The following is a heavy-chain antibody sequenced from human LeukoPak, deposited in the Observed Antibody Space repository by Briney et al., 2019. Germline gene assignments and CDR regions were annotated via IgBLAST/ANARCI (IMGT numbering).Heavy chain of an antibody. CDR1: GFTFSDHY. V-gene: IGHV3-72*01. D-gene: IGHD1-26*01. CDR3: AREGIYSGSYVPLAHFDY. Sequence: GGSLRLSCAASGFTFSDHYMDWVRQAPGKGLEWVGRTRNKANSYTTEYAASVKDRFTISRDDSKNSLYLQMNSLKTEDTAVYYCAREGIYSGSYVPLAHFDYWGQGTLVTVSS. J-gene: IGHJ4*02. CDR2: TRNKANSYTT.